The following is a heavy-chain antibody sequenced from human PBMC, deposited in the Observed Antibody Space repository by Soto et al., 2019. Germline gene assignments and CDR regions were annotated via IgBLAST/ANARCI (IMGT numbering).Heavy chain of an antibody. CDR2: INHSGST. CDR3: ARDKQDYFNREIGFDT. CDR1: GGSFSGYY. V-gene: IGHV4-34*01. D-gene: IGHD4-17*01. Sequence: SETLSLTCAVYGGSFSGYYWSWIRQPPGKGLEWIGEINHSGSTNYNPSLKSRVTISVDTSKNQFSLKLSSVTAADTAVYYCARDKQDYFNREIGFDTWGQGILVTVSS. J-gene: IGHJ5*02.